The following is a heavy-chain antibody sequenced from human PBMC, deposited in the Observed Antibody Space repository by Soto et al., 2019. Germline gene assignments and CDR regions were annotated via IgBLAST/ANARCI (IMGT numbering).Heavy chain of an antibody. V-gene: IGHV3-74*01. D-gene: IGHD1-26*01. J-gene: IGHJ4*02. CDR3: ARERWELVQGEIPNDY. Sequence: GGSLRLSCAASGFTFSYYWMHWVRQDPGEGLVWVSRINSDGSSKSYADSVRGRFTISRDNAKNTLYLQMNSLRAEDTAVYYCARERWELVQGEIPNDYWGQGTLVTVSS. CDR2: INSDGSSK. CDR1: GFTFSYYW.